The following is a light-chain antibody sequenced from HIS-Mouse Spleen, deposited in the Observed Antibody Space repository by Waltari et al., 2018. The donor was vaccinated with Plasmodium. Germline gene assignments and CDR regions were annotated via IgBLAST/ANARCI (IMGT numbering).Light chain of an antibody. Sequence: SYALTQPPSVSVSPGQTARLTCSGDALPQKYAYLYPEKSGQAPVLVISEDSKRPSGIPERFSGSSSGTMATLTISGAQVEDEADYYCYSTDSSGNHRVFGGGTKLTVL. CDR3: YSTDSSGNHRV. J-gene: IGLJ3*02. CDR1: ALPQKY. CDR2: EDS. V-gene: IGLV3-10*01.